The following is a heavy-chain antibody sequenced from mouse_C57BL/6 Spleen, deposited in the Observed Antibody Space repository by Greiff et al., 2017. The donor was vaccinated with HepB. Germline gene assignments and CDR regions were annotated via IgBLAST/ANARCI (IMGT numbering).Heavy chain of an antibody. CDR3: ARGNDGSAWFAY. J-gene: IGHJ3*01. CDR1: GYTFTSYG. V-gene: IGHV1-81*01. D-gene: IGHD2-3*01. Sequence: QVQLQQSGAELARPGASVKLSCKASGYTFTSYGISWVKQRTGQGLEWIGEIYPRSGNTYYNEKFKGKATLTADKSSSTAYMELRSLTSEDSAVYFCARGNDGSAWFAYWGQGTLVTVSA. CDR2: IYPRSGNT.